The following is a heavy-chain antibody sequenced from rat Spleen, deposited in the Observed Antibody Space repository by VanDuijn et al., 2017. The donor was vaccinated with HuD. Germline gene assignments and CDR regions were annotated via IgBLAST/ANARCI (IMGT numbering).Heavy chain of an antibody. V-gene: IGHV5-19*01. D-gene: IGHD1-2*01. CDR3: SRADYYYGSYPLDY. J-gene: IGHJ2*01. CDR1: GFTFSNYG. Sequence: EVQLVESGGGLVQPGRSLKLSCVASGFTFSNYGMPWIRQAPTKGLEWVTSISTAGVSTFYRDSVKGRFTISRDNAKSTLYLQMDSLMSEDTATYSWSRADYYYGSYPLDYWGQGVKVTISS. CDR2: ISTAGVST.